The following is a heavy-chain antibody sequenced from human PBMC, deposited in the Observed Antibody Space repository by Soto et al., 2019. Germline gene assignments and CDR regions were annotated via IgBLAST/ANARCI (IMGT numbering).Heavy chain of an antibody. CDR1: GYTFTSYG. CDR3: ARDQHLVREGDAFDI. J-gene: IGHJ3*02. V-gene: IGHV1-18*01. D-gene: IGHD6-13*01. CDR2: ISAYNGNT. Sequence: ASVKVSCKASGYTFTSYGISWVRQAPGQGLEWMGWISAYNGNTNYAQKLQGRVTMTTDTSTSTAYMELRSLRSDDTAVYYCARDQHLVREGDAFDIWGQGTMVTVSS.